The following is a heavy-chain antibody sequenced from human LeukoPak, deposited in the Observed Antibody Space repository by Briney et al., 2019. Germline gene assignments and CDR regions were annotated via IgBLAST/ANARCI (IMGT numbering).Heavy chain of an antibody. CDR2: INHSGSS. CDR3: ARWRCSSTSCYENDAFDI. CDR1: GGSFSGYY. V-gene: IGHV4-34*01. D-gene: IGHD2-2*01. J-gene: IGHJ3*02. Sequence: SETLSLTCAVYGGSFSGYYWSWIRQPPGKGLEWIGEINHSGSSNYNPSLKSRVTISVDTSKNQFSLKLSSVTAADTAVYYCARWRCSSTSCYENDAFDIWGQGTMVTVSS.